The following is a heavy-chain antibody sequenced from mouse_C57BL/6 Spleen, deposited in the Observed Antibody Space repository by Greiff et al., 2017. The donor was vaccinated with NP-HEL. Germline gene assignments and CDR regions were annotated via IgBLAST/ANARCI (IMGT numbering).Heavy chain of an antibody. CDR2: INPYNGGT. J-gene: IGHJ1*03. CDR1: GYTFTDYY. Sequence: EVQLQQSGPVLVKPGASVKMSCKASGYTFTDYYMNWVKQSHGKSLEWIGVINPYNGGTSYNQKFKGKATLTVDKSSSTAYMELNSLTSEDSAVYYCARKGSYGYFDVWGTGTTVTVSS. CDR3: ARKGSYGYFDV. V-gene: IGHV1-19*01. D-gene: IGHD6-5*01.